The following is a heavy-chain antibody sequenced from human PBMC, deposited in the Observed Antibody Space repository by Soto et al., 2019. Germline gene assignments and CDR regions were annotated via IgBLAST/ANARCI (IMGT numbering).Heavy chain of an antibody. CDR2: IYQSGST. CDR3: ARDMSGCSSSDCYLSGWFDP. V-gene: IGHV4-30-2*01. Sequence: PSETLSLTCTVSGAPITSGAYSWSWIRQPPAKGLEWIGFIYQSGSTHYNPSLKSRVTISVDRSKNHFSLQLTSLTAADTAVYYCARDMSGCSSSDCYLSGWFDPWGPGTLVTVSS. D-gene: IGHD2-21*02. J-gene: IGHJ5*02. CDR1: GAPITSGAYS.